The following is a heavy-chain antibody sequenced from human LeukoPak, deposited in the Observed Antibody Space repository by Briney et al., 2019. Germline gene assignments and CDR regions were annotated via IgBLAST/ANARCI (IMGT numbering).Heavy chain of an antibody. Sequence: ASVKVSCKVSGYTLTELSMHWVRQAPGKGLEWMGGSDPEDGETIYAQKFQGRVTMTEDTSTDTAYMELSSLRSEDTAVYYCARADIVVVPAPGDYWGQGTLVTVSS. CDR1: GYTLTELS. J-gene: IGHJ4*02. CDR2: SDPEDGET. D-gene: IGHD2-2*01. V-gene: IGHV1-24*01. CDR3: ARADIVVVPAPGDY.